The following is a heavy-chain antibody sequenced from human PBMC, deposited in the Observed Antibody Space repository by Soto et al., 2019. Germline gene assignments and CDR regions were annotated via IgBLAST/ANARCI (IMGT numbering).Heavy chain of an antibody. CDR3: ARYEVDMIARYYYYGMDV. Sequence: QVQLVQSGAEVKKPGSSVKVSCKASGGTFSSYAISWVRQAPVQGLEWMGGIIPIFGTANYAQKFQGRVTITADESTSTAYMELSSLRSEDTAVYYCARYEVDMIARYYYYGMDVWGQGTTVTVSS. V-gene: IGHV1-69*01. CDR2: IIPIFGTA. CDR1: GGTFSSYA. J-gene: IGHJ6*02. D-gene: IGHD5-12*01.